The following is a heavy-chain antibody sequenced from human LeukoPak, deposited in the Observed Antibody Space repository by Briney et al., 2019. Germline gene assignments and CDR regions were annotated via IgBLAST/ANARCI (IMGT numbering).Heavy chain of an antibody. CDR3: ARTRGTHISMAYLDS. Sequence: ASVKVSCKASGYTFTGYFIHWVRQAPGQGLEWMGWINPNSGDTNYAQKFQGRVTMTRVTSITTAYMELSSLRSDDTAVYYCARTRGTHISMAYLDSWGQGTLVTVSS. J-gene: IGHJ4*02. CDR1: GYTFTGYF. CDR2: INPNSGDT. D-gene: IGHD2/OR15-2a*01. V-gene: IGHV1-2*02.